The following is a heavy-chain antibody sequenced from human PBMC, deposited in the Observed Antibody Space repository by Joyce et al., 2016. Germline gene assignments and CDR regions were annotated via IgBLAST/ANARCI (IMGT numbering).Heavy chain of an antibody. CDR1: GYTFTKYW. J-gene: IGHJ4*02. CDR2: IDPVYSYT. D-gene: IGHD2-8*01. V-gene: IGHV5-10-1*03. Sequence: EVRLVQSGAEVKKPGESLTISCKASGYTFTKYWITWVRQMPGRAPECMGHIDPVYSYTDYSPSFQGHVSISVDRSTSTAYLQWSSLKASDTAIYYCAALFPCSNGICEDFDYWGQGTLVTVSS. CDR3: AALFPCSNGICEDFDY.